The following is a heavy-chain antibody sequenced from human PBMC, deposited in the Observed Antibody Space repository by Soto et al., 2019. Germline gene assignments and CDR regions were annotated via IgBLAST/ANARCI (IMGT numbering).Heavy chain of an antibody. CDR2: ISGSGGST. D-gene: IGHD3-3*01. Sequence: GGSLRLSCAASGFTFSSYAMSWVRQAPGKGLEWVSAISGSGGSTYYADSVKGRFTISRDNPKNTLYLQMNSLRAEDTAVYYCAKGHRITIFGVVINNYFDYWGQGTLVTVSS. V-gene: IGHV3-23*01. J-gene: IGHJ4*02. CDR3: AKGHRITIFGVVINNYFDY. CDR1: GFTFSSYA.